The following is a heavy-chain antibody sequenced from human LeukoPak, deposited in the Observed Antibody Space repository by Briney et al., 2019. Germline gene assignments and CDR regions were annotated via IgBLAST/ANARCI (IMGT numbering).Heavy chain of an antibody. Sequence: GGSLRLSCAVSGITLSNYGMRWVRQAPGKGLEWVAGISGSGGGTNYAGSVKGRFTISRDNAKNILYLQMNNLRAEDTAVYFCAKRGVVIRVILVGFHKEAYYFDSWGQGALVTVSS. CDR2: ISGSGGGT. J-gene: IGHJ4*02. CDR1: GITLSNYG. V-gene: IGHV3-23*01. CDR3: AKRGVVIRVILVGFHKEAYYFDS. D-gene: IGHD3-22*01.